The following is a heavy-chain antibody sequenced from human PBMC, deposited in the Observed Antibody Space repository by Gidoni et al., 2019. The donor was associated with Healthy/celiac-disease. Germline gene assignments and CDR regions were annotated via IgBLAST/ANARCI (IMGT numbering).Heavy chain of an antibody. Sequence: EVQLVESGGGLVQPGRSLRLSCTASGFTFGDYAMSWFRQAPGKGLEWVGFIRSKAYGGTTEYAASVKGRFTISRDDSKSIAYLQMNSLKTEDTAVYYCTRGIGSGEVGDYWGQGTLVTVSS. J-gene: IGHJ4*02. V-gene: IGHV3-49*03. CDR3: TRGIGSGEVGDY. D-gene: IGHD3-10*01. CDR1: GFTFGDYA. CDR2: IRSKAYGGTT.